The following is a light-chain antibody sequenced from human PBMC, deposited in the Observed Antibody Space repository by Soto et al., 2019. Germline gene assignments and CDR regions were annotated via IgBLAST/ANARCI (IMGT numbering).Light chain of an antibody. CDR1: QVVTSN. Sequence: ETVMTQSPATLSVSPGERATLSCRASQVVTSNLAWYQQKPGQAPRLLIYGASTRATGIPARFSGSGSGTEFTLTISSLQSEDFAFYYCQQYNTWPRTFGQGTKV. CDR2: GAS. V-gene: IGKV3-15*01. CDR3: QQYNTWPRT. J-gene: IGKJ1*01.